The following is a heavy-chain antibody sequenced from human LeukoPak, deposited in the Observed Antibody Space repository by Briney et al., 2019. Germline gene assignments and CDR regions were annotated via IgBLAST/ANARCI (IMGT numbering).Heavy chain of an antibody. V-gene: IGHV1-46*01. D-gene: IGHD3-22*01. CDR1: GYTFTNYY. Sequence: ASVKVSCKASGYTFTNYYMHWVRQAPGQGLEWMGIINTSGGSTSYAQKFQGRVSMTRDTSTSTVYMELSSLRSEDTAVYYCARDGYDSSGSHEPELLDYWGQGTLVTVSS. J-gene: IGHJ4*02. CDR2: INTSGGST. CDR3: ARDGYDSSGSHEPELLDY.